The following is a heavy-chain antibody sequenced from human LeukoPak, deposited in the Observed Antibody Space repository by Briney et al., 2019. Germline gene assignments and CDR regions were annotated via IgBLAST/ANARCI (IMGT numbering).Heavy chain of an antibody. CDR2: IYSGTST. D-gene: IGHD3-22*01. J-gene: IGHJ4*02. V-gene: IGHV3-53*05. Sequence: GGSLRLSCAASGFTVSSNYMSWVRQAPGKGLEWVSVIYSGTSTYYADSVKGRFTISRDNSKNALYLQMNSLRAEDTAVYYCARGIYYYDSSGYYYFDYWGQGTLVTVSS. CDR3: ARGIYYYDSSGYYYFDY. CDR1: GFTVSSNY.